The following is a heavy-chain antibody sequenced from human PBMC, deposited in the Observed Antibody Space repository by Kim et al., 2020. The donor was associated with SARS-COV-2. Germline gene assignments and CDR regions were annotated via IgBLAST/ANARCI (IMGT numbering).Heavy chain of an antibody. CDR3: ARASDFWSGYFLDDYYYYYGMDV. D-gene: IGHD3-3*01. CDR2: IYYSGST. V-gene: IGHV4-61*01. CDR1: GGSVSSGSYY. Sequence: SETLSLTCTVSGGSVSSGSYYWSWIRQPPGKGLEWIGYIYYSGSTNYNPSLKSRVTISVDTSKNQFSLKLSSVTAADTAVYYCARASDFWSGYFLDDYYYYYGMDVWGQGTMVTVSS. J-gene: IGHJ6*02.